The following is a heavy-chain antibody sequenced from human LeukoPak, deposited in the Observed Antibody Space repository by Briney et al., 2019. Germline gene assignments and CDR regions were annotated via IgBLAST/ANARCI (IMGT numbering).Heavy chain of an antibody. CDR1: GYSISSGYY. J-gene: IGHJ4*02. D-gene: IGHD5-18*01. CDR2: IYHSGST. Sequence: KTLETLSLTCAVSGYSISSGYYWGWIRQPPGKGLEWIGSIYHSGSTYYNPSLKSRVTISVDTSKNQFSLKLSSVTAADTAVYYCARHTGYGGYSYGNGYYFDYWGQGTLVTVSS. V-gene: IGHV4-38-2*01. CDR3: ARHTGYGGYSYGNGYYFDY.